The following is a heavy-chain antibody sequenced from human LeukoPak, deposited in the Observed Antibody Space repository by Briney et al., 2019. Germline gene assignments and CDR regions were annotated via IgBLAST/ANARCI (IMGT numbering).Heavy chain of an antibody. D-gene: IGHD3-10*01. V-gene: IGHV3-7*01. J-gene: IGHJ4*02. CDR1: GFTFSSYW. CDR3: ARDRGFFLFDY. CDR2: IKEDGSET. Sequence: GGSLRLSCAASGFTFSSYWMNWVRQAPGKGLEWLAHIKEDGSETAYVDSVRGRFTISRDNAKNSLYLQMSSLRDEDTAVYYCARDRGFFLFDYWGQGTLVSVSS.